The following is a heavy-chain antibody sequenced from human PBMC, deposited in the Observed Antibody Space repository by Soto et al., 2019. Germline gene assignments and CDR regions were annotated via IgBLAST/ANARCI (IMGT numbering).Heavy chain of an antibody. Sequence: QVQLVESGGGVVQPGRSLRLSCAASGFTFSSYGMHWVRQAPGKGLEWVAVIWYDGSNKYYADSVKGRFTISRDNSKNTLYLQMNSLRAEDTAVYYCARANSDFWSGYYGYWGQGTLVTVSS. CDR2: IWYDGSNK. CDR3: ARANSDFWSGYYGY. V-gene: IGHV3-33*01. J-gene: IGHJ4*02. D-gene: IGHD3-3*01. CDR1: GFTFSSYG.